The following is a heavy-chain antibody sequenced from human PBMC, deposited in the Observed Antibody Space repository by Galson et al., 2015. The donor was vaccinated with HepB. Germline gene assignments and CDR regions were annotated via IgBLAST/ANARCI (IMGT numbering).Heavy chain of an antibody. Sequence: SLRLSCAASGFTFSRYWMSWVRQAPGKGLVWVANIKQDGSEKYYMDSVKGRFTISRDNAKNSLYLQMNSLRAEDTAVYYCARDNYYGMDVWGQGTTVSVSS. CDR1: GFTFSRYW. V-gene: IGHV3-7*05. CDR2: IKQDGSEK. CDR3: ARDNYYGMDV. J-gene: IGHJ6*02.